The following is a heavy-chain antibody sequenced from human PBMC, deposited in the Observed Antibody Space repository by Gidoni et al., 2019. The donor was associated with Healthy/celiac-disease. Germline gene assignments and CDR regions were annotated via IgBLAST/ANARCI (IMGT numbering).Heavy chain of an antibody. V-gene: IGHV3-30*19. J-gene: IGHJ6*02. CDR1: GFTISNYG. Sequence: QVQLVESGGGVVQPGRSLRLSCAASGFTISNYGMHWVRQAQGKGLEWVAVISYDGSNKYYADSVKGRFTISRDNSKNTLYLQMNSLRAEDTAVYYCARDPNTSSWYPQYYYYGMDVWGQGTTVTVSS. CDR3: ARDPNTSSWYPQYYYYGMDV. D-gene: IGHD6-13*01. CDR2: ISYDGSNK.